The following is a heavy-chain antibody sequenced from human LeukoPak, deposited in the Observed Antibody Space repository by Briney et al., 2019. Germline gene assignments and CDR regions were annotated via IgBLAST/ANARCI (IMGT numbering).Heavy chain of an antibody. Sequence: GGSLRLSCAVSGFTFSGYWMTWVRQAPGKGLEWVANIREDGSERNYVDSAKGRFIISRDNAKNALYLQMNSLRSEDTAVYYCTRDRNARATKVDRYDYWGQGTLVTVSS. CDR1: GFTFSGYW. CDR2: IREDGSER. CDR3: TRDRNARATKVDRYDY. D-gene: IGHD3/OR15-3a*01. J-gene: IGHJ4*02. V-gene: IGHV3-7*01.